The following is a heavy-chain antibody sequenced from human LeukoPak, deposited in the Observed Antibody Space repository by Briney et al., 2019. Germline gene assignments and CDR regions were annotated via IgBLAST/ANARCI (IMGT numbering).Heavy chain of an antibody. CDR2: INPNSGGT. CDR1: GYTFTGYY. J-gene: IGHJ4*02. V-gene: IGHV1-2*02. CDR3: ARKMNHYDSSGYYDY. D-gene: IGHD3-22*01. Sequence: ASVKVSCKASGYTFTGYYMHWVRQAPGQGLEWMGWINPNSGGTNYAQKFQGRVTMTRDTSISTAYMELSRLRSDDTAVYYCARKMNHYDSSGYYDYWGQGTLVTVSS.